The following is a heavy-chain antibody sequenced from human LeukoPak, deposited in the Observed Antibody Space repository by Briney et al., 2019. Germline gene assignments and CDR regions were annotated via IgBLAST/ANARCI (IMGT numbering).Heavy chain of an antibody. Sequence: ASVKVSCKASGYTFTSYHINWVRQATGQGLEWMGWMNPNSGDTGYAQKFTGRVTISRNTSISTAYTELGSLRSEDTAVYYCARGPMVVIADNYHYYYMDVWGKGTTVTVSS. CDR1: GYTFTSYH. CDR3: ARGPMVVIADNYHYYYMDV. D-gene: IGHD2-21*01. V-gene: IGHV1-8*03. CDR2: MNPNSGDT. J-gene: IGHJ6*03.